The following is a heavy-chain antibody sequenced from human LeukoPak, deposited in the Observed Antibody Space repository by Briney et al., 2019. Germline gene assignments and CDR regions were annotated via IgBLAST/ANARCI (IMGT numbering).Heavy chain of an antibody. Sequence: SETLSLTCTVSGGSISSSSYYWRWVRQPPGEGLEWIGCIYDSGSTYYNPSLKSRVTISVDTSKNQFSLKLSSVTAADTAVYYCARHAIVVVIAISPDAFDIWGQGTMVTVSS. CDR3: ARHAIVVVIAISPDAFDI. CDR2: IYDSGST. CDR1: GGSISSSSYY. J-gene: IGHJ3*02. V-gene: IGHV4-39*01. D-gene: IGHD2-21*01.